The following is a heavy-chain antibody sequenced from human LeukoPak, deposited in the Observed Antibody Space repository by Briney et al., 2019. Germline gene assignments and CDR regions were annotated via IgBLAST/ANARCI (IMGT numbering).Heavy chain of an antibody. CDR3: ASLYSGSYDTGSFDYFNY. CDR2: MYYSGST. Sequence: PSATLSLTCTVSGGSISSYYWSWIRQPPGKGLEWIGYMYYSGSTNYNPSLKSRVTISVDTSKNQFSLKLSSVTAADTAVYYCASLYSGSYDTGSFDYFNYWGQGTLVTVSS. CDR1: GGSISSYY. V-gene: IGHV4-59*01. D-gene: IGHD1-26*01. J-gene: IGHJ4*02.